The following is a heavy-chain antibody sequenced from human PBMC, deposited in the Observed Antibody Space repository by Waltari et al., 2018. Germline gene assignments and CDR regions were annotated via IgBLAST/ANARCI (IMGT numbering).Heavy chain of an antibody. CDR3: ARAGGNWRNYFDY. CDR2: IYTSGST. CDR1: GFTFSSYW. V-gene: IGHV4-4*08. J-gene: IGHJ4*02. D-gene: IGHD1-1*01. Sequence: VQLEESGGGLVQPGGSLRLSCAASGFTFSSYWMHWVRQAPGKGLVWIGRIYTSGSTNYNPSLKSRVTISVDTSKNQFSLKLSSVTAADTAVYYCARAGGNWRNYFDYWGQGTLVTVSS.